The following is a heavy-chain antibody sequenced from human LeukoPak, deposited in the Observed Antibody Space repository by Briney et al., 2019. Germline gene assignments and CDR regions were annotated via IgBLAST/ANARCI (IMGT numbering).Heavy chain of an antibody. CDR3: ARRGGTTYYYDSSGYYFSLQKAYFDH. CDR1: GGSFSGYY. Sequence: SETLSLTCAVYGGSFSGYYWSWIRQPPRKGLEWIGEINHSGSTNYNPSLKSRITTTVDTSTNQFSLKLNSLTAADTAVYYCARRGGTTYYYDSSGYYFSLQKAYFDHWGQGTLVTVS. V-gene: IGHV4-34*01. CDR2: INHSGST. D-gene: IGHD3-22*01. J-gene: IGHJ4*02.